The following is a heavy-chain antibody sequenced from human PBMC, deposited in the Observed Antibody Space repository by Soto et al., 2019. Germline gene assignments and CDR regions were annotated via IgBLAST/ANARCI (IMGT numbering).Heavy chain of an antibody. CDR3: XXXXWEXYGMAV. CDR2: ISGSGGST. Sequence: EVQLLESGGGLVQPGGSLRLSCAASGFTFSSYAMSWVRQAPGKGLEWVSTISGSGGSTYYADSVKGRFTISRDNSKNTLYLQMNSLWAXXXXXXXXXXXXWEXYGMAVWGKGTTATVSS. J-gene: IGHJ6*04. V-gene: IGHV3-23*01. CDR1: GFTFSSYA. D-gene: IGHD1-26*01.